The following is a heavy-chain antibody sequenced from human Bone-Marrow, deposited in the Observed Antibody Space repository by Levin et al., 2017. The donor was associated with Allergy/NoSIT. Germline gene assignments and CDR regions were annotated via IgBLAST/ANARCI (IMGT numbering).Heavy chain of an antibody. CDR3: AKGQVARTTARSLDY. CDR2: ITSSGGST. Sequence: GESLKISCAASGFTFSNYAVTWVRQAPGKGLEWVSSITSSGGSTYCADSVKGRFTISRDNPQNTLYLQMNSLRAEDTAVYYCAKGQVARTTARSLDYWGQGTLVTVSS. V-gene: IGHV3-23*01. J-gene: IGHJ4*02. CDR1: GFTFSNYA. D-gene: IGHD1-14*01.